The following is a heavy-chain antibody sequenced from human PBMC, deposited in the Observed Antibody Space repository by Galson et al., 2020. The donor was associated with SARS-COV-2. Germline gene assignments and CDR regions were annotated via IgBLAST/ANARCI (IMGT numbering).Heavy chain of an antibody. CDR3: AKDPSWGVGAEAAPSLDY. V-gene: IGHV3-43D*04. D-gene: IGHD1-26*01. CDR1: GFNFEDYA. CDR2: ITWDGRNT. J-gene: IGHJ4*02. Sequence: GESLKISCAASGFNFEDYAMHWVRQAPGKRLEWLSLITWDGRNTYSADSVKGRFTISRDNGKNFLYLQMNSLRLDDTALYYCAKDPSWGVGAEAAPSLDYWGRGTLVTVSS.